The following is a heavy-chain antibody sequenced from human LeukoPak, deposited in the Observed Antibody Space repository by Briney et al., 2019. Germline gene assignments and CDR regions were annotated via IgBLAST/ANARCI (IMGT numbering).Heavy chain of an antibody. CDR3: ARVPVYYDSSGSECKFDY. V-gene: IGHV1-2*02. CDR2: INPNSGGT. D-gene: IGHD3-22*01. Sequence: ASVKVSCKASGYTFTGYYMHWVRQAPGQGLEWMGWINPNSGGTNYAQKFQGRVTMTRDASISTAYMELSRLRSDDTAVYYCARVPVYYDSSGSECKFDYWGQGTLVTVSS. J-gene: IGHJ4*02. CDR1: GYTFTGYY.